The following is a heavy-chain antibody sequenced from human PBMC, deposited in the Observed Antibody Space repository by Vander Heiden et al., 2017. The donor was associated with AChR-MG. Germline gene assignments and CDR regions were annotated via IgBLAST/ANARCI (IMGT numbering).Heavy chain of an antibody. CDR3: AGSIMVGGATRFDS. CDR2: VYHSGSA. D-gene: IGHD2-15*01. J-gene: IGHJ4*02. V-gene: IGHV4-38-2*02. CDR1: GHSLSSANY. Sequence: QEHLQESGPGLVKPSETLSPTCTVSGHSLSSANYWGWIRQPPGKGLEWIGSVYHSGSAFHNPSLKSRVTMSVDKSKNQFSLNLTSVTASDTAVYYCAGSIMVGGATRFDSWGQGALVTVSS.